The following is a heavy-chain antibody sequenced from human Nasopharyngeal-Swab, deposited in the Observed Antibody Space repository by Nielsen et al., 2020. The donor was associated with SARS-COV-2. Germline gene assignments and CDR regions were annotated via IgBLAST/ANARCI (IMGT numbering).Heavy chain of an antibody. J-gene: IGHJ3*02. V-gene: IGHV3-23*01. CDR1: AFTFSSYA. D-gene: IGHD2-8*01. CDR3: AKGDTNGANDAFDI. CDR2: IRGSGTT. Sequence: GESLKISCAASAFTFSSYAMSWVRQALGTGLERVSAIRGSGTTYYTDSVKGRFTISSDNSKNTLYLQMNSLRAEDTAVYYCAKGDTNGANDAFDIWGQGTMVTVSS.